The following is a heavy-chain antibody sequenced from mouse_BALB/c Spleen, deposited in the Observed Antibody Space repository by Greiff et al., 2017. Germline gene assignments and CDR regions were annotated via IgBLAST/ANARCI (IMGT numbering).Heavy chain of an antibody. V-gene: IGHV1-77*01. D-gene: IGHD1-1*01. CDR2: IYPGSGST. CDR3: AKFITTRGYFDV. Sequence: VQLVESGPELVKPGASVKMSCKASGYTFTDYVISWVKQRTGQGLEWIGEIYPGSGSTYYNEKFKGKATLTADKSSNTAYMQLSSLTSEDSAVYFCAKFITTRGYFDVWGAGTTVTVSS. J-gene: IGHJ1*01. CDR1: GYTFTDYV.